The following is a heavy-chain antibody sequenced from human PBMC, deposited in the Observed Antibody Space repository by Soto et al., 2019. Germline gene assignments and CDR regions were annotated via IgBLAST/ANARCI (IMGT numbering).Heavy chain of an antibody. CDR2: ISKSSTTI. CDR1: GFTLSTYS. Sequence: VGSLRLSCIASGFTLSTYSMTWVRQAPGKGLEWLSYISKSSTTINYADSVKGRFTISRDNAKNSVYLEMSSLRDEDSAVYYCARDPPNFYYYGMDVWGQGTTVTVSS. V-gene: IGHV3-48*02. J-gene: IGHJ6*02. CDR3: ARDPPNFYYYGMDV.